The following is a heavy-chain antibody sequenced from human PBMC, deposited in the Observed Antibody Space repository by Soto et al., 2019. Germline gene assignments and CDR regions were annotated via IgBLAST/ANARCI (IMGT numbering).Heavy chain of an antibody. J-gene: IGHJ4*02. Sequence: QVQLVQSGAEVKKPGSSVKVSCKASGGTFSSYTISWVRQAPGQGLEWMGRIIPILGIANYAQKFQGRVTITADKSTSTAYMELSSLRSEDTAVYYCARAPGPSRDGYNDYWGQGTLVTVSS. CDR3: ARAPGPSRDGYNDY. D-gene: IGHD5-12*01. V-gene: IGHV1-69*02. CDR2: IIPILGIA. CDR1: GGTFSSYT.